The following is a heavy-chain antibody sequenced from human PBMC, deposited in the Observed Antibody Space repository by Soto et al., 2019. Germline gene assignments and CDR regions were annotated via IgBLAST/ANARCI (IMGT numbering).Heavy chain of an antibody. Sequence: EVQLVETGGVLNQPGGSRRLSCAASGFTVSSDSMTWVRQAPGKGLEWISIIYSDNNTDYADSVKGRFSISRDTSKNILYLQMNSLRAEDTAEYYCARHYSAMGVWGQGTTVIVSS. V-gene: IGHV3-53*02. CDR3: ARHYSAMGV. J-gene: IGHJ6*02. CDR2: IYSDNNT. CDR1: GFTVSSDS.